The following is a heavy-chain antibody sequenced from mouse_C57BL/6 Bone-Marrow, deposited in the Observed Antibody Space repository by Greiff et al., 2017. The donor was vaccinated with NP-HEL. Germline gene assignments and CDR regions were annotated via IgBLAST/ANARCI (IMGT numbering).Heavy chain of an antibody. J-gene: IGHJ4*01. Sequence: EVKLMESGGDLVKPGGSLKLSCAASGFTFSSYGMSWVRQTPDKRLEWVATISSGGSYTYYLDSVKGRFTISRDNAKNTLYLQMSSLKSEDTAMYYCARQGIYYYGFYAMDYWGQGTSVTVSS. CDR3: ARQGIYYYGFYAMDY. CDR2: ISSGGSYT. CDR1: GFTFSSYG. V-gene: IGHV5-6*01. D-gene: IGHD1-1*01.